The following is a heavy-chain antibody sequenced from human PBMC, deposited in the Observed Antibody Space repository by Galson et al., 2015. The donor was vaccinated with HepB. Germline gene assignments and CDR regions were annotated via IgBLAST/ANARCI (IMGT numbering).Heavy chain of an antibody. CDR1: GFTFSSYA. V-gene: IGHV3-23*01. CDR3: ARYIDYYDSSGHFQH. D-gene: IGHD3-22*01. CDR2: ISGSGGST. Sequence: SLRLSCAASGFTFSSYAMSWVRQAPGKGLEWVSAISGSGGSTYYADSVKGRFTISRDNSKNTLYLQMNSLRAEDTAVYYCARYIDYYDSSGHFQHWGQGTLVTVSS. J-gene: IGHJ1*01.